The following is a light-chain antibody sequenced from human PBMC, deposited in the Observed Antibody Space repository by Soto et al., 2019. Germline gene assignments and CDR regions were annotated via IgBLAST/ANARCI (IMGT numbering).Light chain of an antibody. J-gene: IGKJ5*01. V-gene: IGKV1-9*01. Sequence: DIQLTQSPSFLSASVGDRVTITCRASQEISSNLAWYQQIPGKAPKFLIYAASTLQSGVPSRFSGSGSGTEFTLTISSLPPEDFATYYCQQVKTYPLTFGQGTRLDIK. CDR3: QQVKTYPLT. CDR2: AAS. CDR1: QEISSN.